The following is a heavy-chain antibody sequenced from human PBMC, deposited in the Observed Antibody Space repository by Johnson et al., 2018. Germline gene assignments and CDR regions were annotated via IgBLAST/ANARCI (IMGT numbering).Heavy chain of an antibody. Sequence: QVQLVQSGGGVVQPGRSLRLSCAASGFTFSSYGMHWVRQAPGKGLEWVALISYDGSNKYYADSVKGRFTISRDNSKNTLYLQMNSLTAEDTAVYYWAKDGLGGLAGYMDVWGKGTTVTVSS. J-gene: IGHJ6*03. CDR3: AKDGLGGLAGYMDV. V-gene: IGHV3-30*18. CDR2: ISYDGSNK. D-gene: IGHD6-19*01. CDR1: GFTFSSYG.